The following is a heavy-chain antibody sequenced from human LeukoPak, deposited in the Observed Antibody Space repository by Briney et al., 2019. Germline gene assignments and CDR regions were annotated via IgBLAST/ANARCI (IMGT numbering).Heavy chain of an antibody. CDR2: ISGSGGST. CDR1: GFTFSSHA. CDR3: AKDRSSITIFGVVAEYYYYYYGMDV. Sequence: HPGGSLRLSCAASGFTFSSHAMSWVRQAPGKGLEWVSAISGSGGSTYYADSVKGRFTISRDNSKNTLYLQMNSLRAEDTAVYYCAKDRSSITIFGVVAEYYYYYYGMDVWAKGPRSPSP. V-gene: IGHV3-23*01. D-gene: IGHD3-3*01. J-gene: IGHJ6*02.